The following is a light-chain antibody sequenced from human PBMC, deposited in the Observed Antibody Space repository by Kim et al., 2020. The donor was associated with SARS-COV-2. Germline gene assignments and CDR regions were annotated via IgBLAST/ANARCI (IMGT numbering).Light chain of an antibody. CDR1: SSNLGSNT. Sequence: GQRVTISCSGSSSNLGSNTVNWYQQFPGTAPQLLIDTDDRRPSGVSDRVSCSKSGTSASLAISALRSEDEADYYCATWDDSLDVWMFGGGTQLTVL. J-gene: IGLJ3*02. CDR2: TDD. CDR3: ATWDDSLDVWM. V-gene: IGLV1-44*01.